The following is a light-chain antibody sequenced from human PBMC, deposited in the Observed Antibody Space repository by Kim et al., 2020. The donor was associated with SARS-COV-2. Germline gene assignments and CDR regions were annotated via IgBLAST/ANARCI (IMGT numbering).Light chain of an antibody. CDR2: GVS. J-gene: IGKJ2*01. CDR3: QQCSNRPRT. CDR1: ESIGGY. V-gene: IGKV3-11*01. Sequence: SLSPGEGGTLACRASESIGGYVAWYQQKPGQAPRLLIYGVSNRATGIPPRFSGSGSGTDLTLTISSLEPEDFAVYYCQQCSNRPRTFGQGTKLEF.